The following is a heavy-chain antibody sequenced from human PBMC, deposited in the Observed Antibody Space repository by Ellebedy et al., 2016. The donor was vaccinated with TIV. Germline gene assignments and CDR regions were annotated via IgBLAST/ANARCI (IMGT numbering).Heavy chain of an antibody. CDR1: GFTFSSYG. Sequence: GESLKISXAASGFTFSSYGMHWVRQAPGKGLEWVAVIWSDGSKKYYADSVKGRFTTFRDNSKNTLYLQMNSLRAEDTAVYYCARGYSGSPPGNWGQGTLVTVSS. CDR3: ARGYSGSPPGN. D-gene: IGHD1-26*01. V-gene: IGHV3-33*01. J-gene: IGHJ4*02. CDR2: IWSDGSKK.